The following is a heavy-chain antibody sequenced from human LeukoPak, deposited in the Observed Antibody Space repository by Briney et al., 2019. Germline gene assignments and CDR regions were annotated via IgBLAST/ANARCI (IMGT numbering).Heavy chain of an antibody. D-gene: IGHD3-22*01. J-gene: IGHJ5*02. CDR1: GGSFSGYY. Sequence: PSETLSLTCAVYGGSFSGYYWSWIRQPPGKGLEWIGEINHSGSTNYNPSLKSRVTISVDTSKNQFSLKLSSVTAADTAVYYCARDGELYDSSGYVIWFDPWGQGTLVTVS. CDR3: ARDGELYDSSGYVIWFDP. CDR2: INHSGST. V-gene: IGHV4-34*01.